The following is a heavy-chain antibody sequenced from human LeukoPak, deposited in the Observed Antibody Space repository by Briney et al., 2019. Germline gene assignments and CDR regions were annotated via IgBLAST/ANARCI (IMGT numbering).Heavy chain of an antibody. CDR3: ASVMTTVHTFDY. J-gene: IGHJ4*02. CDR2: ISCHSSYI. Sequence: GEPLRLLCAVSGLPFSRYRVIWVRHAPGRGLECVSFISCHSSYIFYADSVKGRFTISRDNAKHSLYLQMNSLRAEDAAVYYCASVMTTVHTFDYWGQGTLVTVST. CDR1: GLPFSRYR. D-gene: IGHD4-17*01. V-gene: IGHV3-21*05.